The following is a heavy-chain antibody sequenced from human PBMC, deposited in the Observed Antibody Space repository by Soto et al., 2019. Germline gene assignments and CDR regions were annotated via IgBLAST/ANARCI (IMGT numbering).Heavy chain of an antibody. Sequence: EVQLVESGGGLAQPGGSLRVSCAASGFTFSDYAMHWVRQAPGKGLEYVAAISSLGGSTRYYADSVKGRFTIFRDNSKNSLNLQMNSLRSNDTAVYFCVRYGDGPEGALWGQGTLVTVSS. CDR2: ISSLGGSTR. D-gene: IGHD7-27*01. J-gene: IGHJ4*02. V-gene: IGHV3-64D*06. CDR1: GFTFSDYA. CDR3: VRYGDGPEGAL.